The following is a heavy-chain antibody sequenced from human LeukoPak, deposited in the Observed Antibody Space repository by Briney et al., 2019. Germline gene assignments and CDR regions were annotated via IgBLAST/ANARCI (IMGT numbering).Heavy chain of an antibody. Sequence: GGSLRLSCAASGFTLSSYWMNWVRQAPGKGLEWVSAINWNGGSTGYADYVKGRFTITRDNAKNSLYLQMNSLRAEDTAVYHCAREYNYGSGTNWFDPWGQGTLVTVSS. J-gene: IGHJ5*02. V-gene: IGHV3-20*01. CDR1: GFTLSSYW. D-gene: IGHD3-10*01. CDR3: AREYNYGSGTNWFDP. CDR2: INWNGGST.